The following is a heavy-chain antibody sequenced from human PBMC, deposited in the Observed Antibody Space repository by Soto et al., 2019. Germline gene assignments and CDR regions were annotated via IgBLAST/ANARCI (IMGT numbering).Heavy chain of an antibody. D-gene: IGHD3-22*01. CDR3: ARQIYDSDTGPNFQYYFDS. Sequence: ESLKISCKGSGYSFAVYWITWVRQKPGKGLEWMGRIDPSDSQTYYSPSFRGHVTISVTKSITTVFLQWSSLRASDTAMYYCARQIYDSDTGPNFQYYFDSWGQGTPVTVSS. V-gene: IGHV5-10-1*01. CDR1: GYSFAVYW. CDR2: IDPSDSQT. J-gene: IGHJ4*02.